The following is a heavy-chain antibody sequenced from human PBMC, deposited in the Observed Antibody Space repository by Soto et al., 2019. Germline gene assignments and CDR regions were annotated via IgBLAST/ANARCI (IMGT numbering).Heavy chain of an antibody. D-gene: IGHD2-15*01. Sequence: SETLSLTCTVSGASISTYYWSWIRQPPGKGLEWIGYISYSGSTNYNPSLKSRVTISVDASKNQISLQVRSATAADAAVYYCARDLKEYCSDGKCNWLAPWGQGTLVTGAS. CDR2: ISYSGST. J-gene: IGHJ5*02. CDR3: ARDLKEYCSDGKCNWLAP. V-gene: IGHV4-59*01. CDR1: GASISTYY.